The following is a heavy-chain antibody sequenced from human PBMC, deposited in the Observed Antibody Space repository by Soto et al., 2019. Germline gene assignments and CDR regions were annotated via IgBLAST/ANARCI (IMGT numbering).Heavy chain of an antibody. CDR3: ASKAAAVRFDY. J-gene: IGHJ4*02. Sequence: SETLSLTCTVSGGSISSYYWSWIRQPPGKGLEWIGDIYYSGSTNYNPSLTSRVTISVDTSKNQFSLKLSSVTAADTAVYYCASKAAAVRFDYWGQGTLVTVS. CDR1: GGSISSYY. V-gene: IGHV4-59*12. D-gene: IGHD6-13*01. CDR2: IYYSGST.